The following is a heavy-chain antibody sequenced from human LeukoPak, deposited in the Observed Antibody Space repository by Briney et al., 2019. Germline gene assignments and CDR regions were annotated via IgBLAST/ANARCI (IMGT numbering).Heavy chain of an antibody. CDR1: GFTVSSNY. CDR3: AKDRGVVVPAAMNR. J-gene: IGHJ5*02. Sequence: GGSLRLSCAASGFTVSSNYMSWVRQAPGKGLEWVSVIYSGGSTYYADSVKGRFTISRHNSKNTLYLQMNSLRAEDTAVYYCAKDRGVVVPAAMNRWGQGTLVTVSS. V-gene: IGHV3-53*01. CDR2: IYSGGST. D-gene: IGHD2-2*01.